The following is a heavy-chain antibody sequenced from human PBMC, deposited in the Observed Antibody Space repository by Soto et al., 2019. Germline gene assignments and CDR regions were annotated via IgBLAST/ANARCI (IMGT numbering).Heavy chain of an antibody. V-gene: IGHV1-18*04. CDR3: AREGRIHHYYYYGMDA. CDR1: GYTFTSYG. CDR2: ISAYNGNT. D-gene: IGHD5-18*01. J-gene: IGHJ6*02. Sequence: ASVKVSCNASGYTFTSYGISLVRQAPGQGLEWMGWISAYNGNTNYAQKLQGRVTMTTDTSTSTAYMELRSLRSDDTAVYYCAREGRIHHYYYYGMDAWGQGTTVTVSS.